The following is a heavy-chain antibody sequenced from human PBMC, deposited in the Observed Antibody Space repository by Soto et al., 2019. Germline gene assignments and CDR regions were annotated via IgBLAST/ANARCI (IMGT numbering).Heavy chain of an antibody. CDR1: GGSISSGVYS. J-gene: IGHJ4*02. Sequence: QLQLQESGSGLVKPSQTLSLTCAVSGGSISSGVYSWSWIRQPPGKGLEWIGYMYHSGSTYYNTPLKSRVTISIDRPKTQFSLKPSSVTAADTAVYSCATVPYYLGQGILVTVSS. CDR3: ATVPYY. D-gene: IGHD2-2*01. V-gene: IGHV4-30-2*01. CDR2: MYHSGST.